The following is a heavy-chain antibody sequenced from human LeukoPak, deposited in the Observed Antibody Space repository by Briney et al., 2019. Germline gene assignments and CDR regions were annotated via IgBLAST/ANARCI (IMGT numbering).Heavy chain of an antibody. J-gene: IGHJ2*01. CDR1: GGSISSSSYY. D-gene: IGHD2-21*02. Sequence: SETLSLTCTVSGGSISSSSYYWGWIRQPPGKGLEWIGSIYYSGTTYYNPSLKSRVTISVDTSKNQFSLKLSSVTAADAAVYYCARTGVVTYIPYWYFDIWGRGTLVTVSS. CDR3: ARTGVVTYIPYWYFDI. V-gene: IGHV4-39*01. CDR2: IYYSGTT.